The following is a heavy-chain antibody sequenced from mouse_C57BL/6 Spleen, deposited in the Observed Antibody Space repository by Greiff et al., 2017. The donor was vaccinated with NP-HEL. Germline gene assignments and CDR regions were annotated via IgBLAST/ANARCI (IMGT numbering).Heavy chain of an antibody. CDR2: IDPSDSYT. D-gene: IGHD1-1*01. CDR1: GYTFTSYW. V-gene: IGHV1-50*01. Sequence: QVQLQQPGAELVKPGASVKLSSKASGYTFTSYWMQWVKQRPGQGLEWIGEIDPSDSYTNYNQKFKGKATLTVDTSSSTAYMQLSSLTSEDSAVYYCARSVDYYGSSYVRYYAMDYWGQGTSVTVSS. CDR3: ARSVDYYGSSYVRYYAMDY. J-gene: IGHJ4*01.